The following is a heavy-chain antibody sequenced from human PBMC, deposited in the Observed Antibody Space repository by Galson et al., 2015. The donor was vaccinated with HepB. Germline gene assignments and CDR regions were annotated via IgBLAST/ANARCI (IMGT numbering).Heavy chain of an antibody. Sequence: SVKVSCKASGYTFTNYAIYGVRQAPAQSLEWMGWINAGKGHIRYSQNFQGRLTFTTDTSATTAYMELCSLKSEDTAVYFCLKNRADITTPMFFDPWGQGTPVTVSS. J-gene: IGHJ5*02. CDR3: LKNRADITTPMFFDP. V-gene: IGHV1-3*01. D-gene: IGHD3-10*02. CDR2: INAGKGHI. CDR1: GYTFTNYA.